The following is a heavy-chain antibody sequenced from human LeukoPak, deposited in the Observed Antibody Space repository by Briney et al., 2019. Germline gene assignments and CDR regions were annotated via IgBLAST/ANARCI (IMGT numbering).Heavy chain of an antibody. CDR3: ARDVHGDYGSGWFDP. V-gene: IGHV1-2*02. J-gene: IGHJ5*02. CDR2: SNPNSGGT. Sequence: GASVKVSCKASGYTFTGYYMHWVRQAPGQGLEWMGWSNPNSGGTNYAQKFQGRVTMTRDTSISTAYMELSRLRADDTAVYYCARDVHGDYGSGWFDPWGQGTLVSVSS. CDR1: GYTFTGYY. D-gene: IGHD4-17*01.